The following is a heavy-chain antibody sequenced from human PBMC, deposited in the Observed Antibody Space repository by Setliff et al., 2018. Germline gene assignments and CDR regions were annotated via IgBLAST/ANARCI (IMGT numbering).Heavy chain of an antibody. CDR3: SRLVRFCTKTACQRLSGGEF. CDR1: GYSFSGSA. D-gene: IGHD2-8*01. Sequence: ASVKVSCKASGYSFSGSAVNWVRQAPGQGLEWVGWITSATGKSYSAEKFQDRVTLTTDTSTNTAYLELRSLGSDDTAVYYCSRLVRFCTKTACQRLSGGEFWGQGTLVTVSS. V-gene: IGHV1-18*01. J-gene: IGHJ4*02. CDR2: ITSATGKS.